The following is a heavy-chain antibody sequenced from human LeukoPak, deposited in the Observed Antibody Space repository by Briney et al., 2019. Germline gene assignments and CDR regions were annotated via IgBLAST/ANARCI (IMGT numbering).Heavy chain of an antibody. D-gene: IGHD1-1*01. J-gene: IGHJ4*02. CDR2: INPNTGGT. V-gene: IGHV1-2*02. CDR3: ARDANFQFDY. Sequence: GASVKLSCTASGSTFTAYYMSWVREAPGQGLGWLGWINPNTGGTNYAPKVQGRDTITRDTSINTTYMELNRLTFDDTAVYYCARDANFQFDYWGQGTLVTVSS. CDR1: GSTFTAYY.